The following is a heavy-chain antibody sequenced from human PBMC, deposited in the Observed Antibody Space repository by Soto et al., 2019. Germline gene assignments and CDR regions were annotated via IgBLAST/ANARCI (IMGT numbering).Heavy chain of an antibody. J-gene: IGHJ4*02. CDR3: AKEKGYSSSWFEFDY. Sequence: EVQLLESGGGLVQPGGSLRLSCAASGFTFSSYAMSWVRQAPGKGLEWVSAISGSGGSTYYADSVKGRFTIARYNSKNTPYLQMNSVRAEGTAVYYCAKEKGYSSSWFEFDYWGQGTLVTVSS. CDR2: ISGSGGST. D-gene: IGHD6-13*01. CDR1: GFTFSSYA. V-gene: IGHV3-23*01.